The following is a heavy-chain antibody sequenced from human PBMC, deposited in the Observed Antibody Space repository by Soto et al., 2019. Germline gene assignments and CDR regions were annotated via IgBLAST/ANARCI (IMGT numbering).Heavy chain of an antibody. J-gene: IGHJ4*01. D-gene: IGHD6-19*01. CDR3: ARGDYGSGWRNYFDN. CDR2: ISNSGGST. CDR1: GFTFSSSA. Sequence: EVQLLESGGGLVQPGGSLRLSCAASGFTFSSSAMTWVRQAPGKGLEWVSTISNSGGSTYYADSVKGRFTIPRDNSKNTLYLQMNSLRAEDTAVYYCARGDYGSGWRNYFDNWGPGTLVTFSS. V-gene: IGHV3-23*01.